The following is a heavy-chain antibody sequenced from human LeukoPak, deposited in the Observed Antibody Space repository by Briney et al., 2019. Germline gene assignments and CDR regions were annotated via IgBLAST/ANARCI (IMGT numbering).Heavy chain of an antibody. CDR3: ARDRQVGTCDY. CDR1: GGSISGYY. D-gene: IGHD1-26*01. J-gene: IGHJ4*02. CDR2: IYYSGTT. Sequence: PSETLSLTCTVSGGSISGYYWSWIRQPPGKGLEWIGYIYYSGTTNYNPSLKSRVTMSLDTSKNQFSLKLSSVTAADTAVYYCARDRQVGTCDYWGRGTLVTVSS. V-gene: IGHV4-59*01.